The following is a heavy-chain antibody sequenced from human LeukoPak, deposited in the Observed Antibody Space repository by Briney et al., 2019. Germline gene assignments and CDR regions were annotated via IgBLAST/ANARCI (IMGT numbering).Heavy chain of an antibody. CDR2: VSGSGGST. CDR1: GFTFSSYA. D-gene: IGHD3-10*01. J-gene: IGHJ4*02. V-gene: IGHV3-23*01. CDR3: AKGRTYYYGSGSLTNFMWYFDY. Sequence: GGSLRLSCAASGFTFSSYAMSWVRQAPGKGLEWVSGVSGSGGSTNYADSVKGRFTISRDNSKNTLYLQMNSLRAEDTAVYYCAKGRTYYYGSGSLTNFMWYFDYWGQGTLVTVSS.